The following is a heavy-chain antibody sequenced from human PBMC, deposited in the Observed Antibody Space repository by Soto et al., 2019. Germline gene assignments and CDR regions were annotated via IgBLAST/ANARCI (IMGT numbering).Heavy chain of an antibody. CDR3: ATTEMAKLGKWFDP. CDR1: GGSITSSGYY. CDR2: IYENGRST. Sequence: HSETLSLTCTVSGGSITSSGYYWGWIRQPPGKGLEWIVTIYENGRSTYYNPSLMSRVTISTDTPMNQFSLKLSSVTAADTAVYYCATTEMAKLGKWFDPWGQGTLVTVSS. J-gene: IGHJ5*02. D-gene: IGHD5-12*01. V-gene: IGHV4-39*01.